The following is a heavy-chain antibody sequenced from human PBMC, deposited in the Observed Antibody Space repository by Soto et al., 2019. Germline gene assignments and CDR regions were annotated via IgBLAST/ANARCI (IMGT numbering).Heavy chain of an antibody. J-gene: IGHJ4*02. CDR2: IYYSGST. CDR3: ARGEGRAGTDY. D-gene: IGHD1-1*01. Sequence: SETLSLTCTVSGGSISSGDYYWSWIRQPPGKGLEWIGYIYYSGSTYYNPSLKSRVTISVDTSKNQFSLKLSSVTAADTAVYYCARGEGRAGTDYWGQGTLVTVSS. CDR1: GGSISSGDYY. V-gene: IGHV4-30-4*01.